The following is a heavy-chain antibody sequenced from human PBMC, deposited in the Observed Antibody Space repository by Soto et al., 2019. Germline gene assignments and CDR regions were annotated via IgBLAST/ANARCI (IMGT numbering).Heavy chain of an antibody. CDR2: ISPASTYI. CDR3: AADTGDIEVVPATT. J-gene: IGHJ4*02. V-gene: IGHV3-21*04. D-gene: IGHD2-15*01. Sequence: GESLKISCAVSGLNFEKCSMNWVRQPPGKGPEWLASISPASTYIRYADSVKGRFTISRDNARNSLSLQMMRLRADDTAMYYCAADTGDIEVVPATTWGQGTRATVSS. CDR1: GLNFEKCS.